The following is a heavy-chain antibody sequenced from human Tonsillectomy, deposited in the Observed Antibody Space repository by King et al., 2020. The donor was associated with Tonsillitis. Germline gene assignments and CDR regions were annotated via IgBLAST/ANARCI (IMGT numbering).Heavy chain of an antibody. D-gene: IGHD2/OR15-2a*01. CDR2: INTNTGNP. V-gene: IGHV7-4-1*02. Sequence: QLVQSGSELKKPGASVRVSCKASGYTFTKFAMNWVRQAPGQGLEWMGWINTNTGNPTYAQDFTGRFVFSLDTSASTAYLHISSLKPEATAVYYCARPDRAGHTFHWIDLWGQGTLVTVYS. CDR3: ARPDRAGHTFHWIDL. CDR1: GYTFTKFA. J-gene: IGHJ5*02.